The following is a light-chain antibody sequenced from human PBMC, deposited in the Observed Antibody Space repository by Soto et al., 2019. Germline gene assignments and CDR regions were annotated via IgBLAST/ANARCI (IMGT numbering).Light chain of an antibody. J-gene: IGLJ1*01. V-gene: IGLV2-14*01. CDR3: ASYTTSSTYV. Sequence: QSGLTQPASVSGSPGQSIAISCTGTSSDVGGYSYVSWYQQQPGKAPKLVISDVSNRPSGVSDRFSGSKSGNTASITISGLQTEDEADYYCASYTTSSTYVFGTGTKVTVL. CDR2: DVS. CDR1: SSDVGGYSY.